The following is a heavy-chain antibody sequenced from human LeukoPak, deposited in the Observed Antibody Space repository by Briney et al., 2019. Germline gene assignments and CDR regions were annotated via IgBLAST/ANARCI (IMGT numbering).Heavy chain of an antibody. V-gene: IGHV4-59*01. J-gene: IGHJ6*02. CDR1: GGTLNTYY. CDR2: VYYNDNT. Sequence: PSETLSLTCSVSGGTLNTYYWGWIRQPPGKGLQWIGYVYYNDNTKYNPSLWSRVTMSVDTSKNQFSLKMTSVTAADTAVYFCARGFFEFLPKGYYYGMDVWGLGTTVTVSS. CDR3: ARGFFEFLPKGYYYGMDV. D-gene: IGHD3-10*01.